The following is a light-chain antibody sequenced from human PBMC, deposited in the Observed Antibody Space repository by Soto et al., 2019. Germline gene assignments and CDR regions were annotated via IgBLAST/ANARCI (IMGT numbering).Light chain of an antibody. CDR1: SSDVGGYNY. CDR2: DVT. J-gene: IGLJ1*01. Sequence: QSVLTQPASVSGSPGQSIAISCTGTSSDVGGYNYVSWYQQHPGKAPKLMIYDVTSRPSGVSDRFSGSKSGTTASLTISGLQVEDEVIYSSCSYTRTPFYVFEIGTKFTAL. V-gene: IGLV2-14*03. CDR3: CSYTRTPFYV.